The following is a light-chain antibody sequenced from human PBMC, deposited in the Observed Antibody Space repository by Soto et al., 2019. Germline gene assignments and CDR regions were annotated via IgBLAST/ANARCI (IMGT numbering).Light chain of an antibody. CDR1: QSISYN. CDR2: GAS. CDR3: QQYNKWPLT. J-gene: IGKJ4*01. Sequence: EIVMTQSPATLSVSPGERATLSCRASQSISYNLAWYQQKPGQAPRLLIFGASTRATGIPARFSGSGSETEFTLTISSLQSEDFAIYYCQQYNKWPLTFGGGTKVEFK. V-gene: IGKV3-15*01.